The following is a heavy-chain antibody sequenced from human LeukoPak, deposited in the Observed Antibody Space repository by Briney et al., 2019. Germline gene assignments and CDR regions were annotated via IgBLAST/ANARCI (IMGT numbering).Heavy chain of an antibody. CDR2: ISSSGSTV. Sequence: PGGSLRLSCAASGFTFSDYYMSWIRQAPGKGLEWVSYISSSGSTVYYADSVKGRFTISRDNAKNSLYLQMNSLRAEDTAVYYCAREDSPRLIPLDYWGQGTLVTVSS. CDR3: AREDSPRLIPLDY. D-gene: IGHD3-22*01. CDR1: GFTFSDYY. V-gene: IGHV3-11*04. J-gene: IGHJ4*02.